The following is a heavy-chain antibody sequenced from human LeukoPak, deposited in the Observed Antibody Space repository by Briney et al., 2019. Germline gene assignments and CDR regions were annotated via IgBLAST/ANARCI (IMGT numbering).Heavy chain of an antibody. Sequence: SVKVSCKTSGFTFRSSAIQWVRQACGQRLEWIGWIVVGSGATSYAHYLQERLTITRDMSTGTAYLELSGLRSEDTGIYYCAAETYTDSCCWFDPWGQGTLVTVSS. D-gene: IGHD3-16*01. J-gene: IGHJ5*02. CDR1: GFTFRSSA. CDR2: IVVGSGAT. V-gene: IGHV1-58*02. CDR3: AAETYTDSCCWFDP.